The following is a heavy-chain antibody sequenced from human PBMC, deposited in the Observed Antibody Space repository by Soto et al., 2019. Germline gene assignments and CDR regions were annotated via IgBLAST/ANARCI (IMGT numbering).Heavy chain of an antibody. J-gene: IGHJ4*02. D-gene: IGHD2-15*01. Sequence: LGESLKISCKGSGYSFTSYWISWVRQIPGKGLEWMGKIDPSDSYTNYSPSFQGHVTISADKSIGTAYLQWSSLKASDTAMYYCQRHGYCSRGSCYWALDYWGQGTLVTVS. CDR3: QRHGYCSRGSCYWALDY. CDR1: GYSFTSYW. CDR2: IDPSDSYT. V-gene: IGHV5-10-1*01.